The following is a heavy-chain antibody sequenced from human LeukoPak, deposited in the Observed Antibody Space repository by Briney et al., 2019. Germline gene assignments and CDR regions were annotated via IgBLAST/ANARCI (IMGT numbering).Heavy chain of an antibody. Sequence: GGSLRLACAASGFTFNYAWMSWVRQVPGKGLEWVGQTVSEIDGGTTDYAAPVKGRFTISRDDSKSTLYLQMNSLKIEDTAVYYCTTDEDWNYARKDVWGQGTTVTVSS. CDR1: GFTFNYAW. V-gene: IGHV3-15*04. D-gene: IGHD1-7*01. J-gene: IGHJ6*02. CDR3: TTDEDWNYARKDV. CDR2: TVSEIDGGTT.